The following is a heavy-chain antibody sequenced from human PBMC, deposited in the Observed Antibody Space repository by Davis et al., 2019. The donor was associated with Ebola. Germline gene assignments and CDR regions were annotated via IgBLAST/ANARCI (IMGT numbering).Heavy chain of an antibody. Sequence: GESLKISCAASGFTFSSYAMHWVRQAPGKGLEWVAVISYDGSNKYYADSVKGRFTISRDNSKNTLYLQMNSLRAEDTAVYYCAKGYSSGWYGLGAFDYWGQGTLVTVSS. J-gene: IGHJ4*02. CDR3: AKGYSSGWYGLGAFDY. V-gene: IGHV3-30*04. CDR2: ISYDGSNK. CDR1: GFTFSSYA. D-gene: IGHD6-19*01.